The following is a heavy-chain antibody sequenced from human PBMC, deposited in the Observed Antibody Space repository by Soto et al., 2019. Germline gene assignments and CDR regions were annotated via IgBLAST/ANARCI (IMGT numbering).Heavy chain of an antibody. CDR2: IIPIFGTA. D-gene: IGHD6-19*01. CDR3: ARHSHYISGWLGPFDI. V-gene: IGHV1-69*06. J-gene: IGHJ3*02. Sequence: QVQLVQSGAEVKKPGSSVKVSCKASGGTFSSYAISWVRQAPGQGLEWMGGIIPIFGTANYAQKLQGRVTMTADKATSTAYVELSSLRSEDTAVYDCARHSHYISGWLGPFDIWGQGTLVTVSS. CDR1: GGTFSSYA.